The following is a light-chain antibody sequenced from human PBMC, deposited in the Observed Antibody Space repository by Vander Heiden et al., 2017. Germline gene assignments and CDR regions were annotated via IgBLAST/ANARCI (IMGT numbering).Light chain of an antibody. CDR3: PEWDSSTVV. V-gene: IGLV3-1*01. CDR1: KLGDKY. J-gene: IGLJ2*01. Sequence: SYELTQPPSVSVSPGQTASITCSGDKLGDKYACWYQQKPGQSPGLVSYQDSKRPSGIPERFSGSNSGTTANLTISGTQAVDDAYYYCPEWDSSTVVFGGGTKLTVL. CDR2: QDS.